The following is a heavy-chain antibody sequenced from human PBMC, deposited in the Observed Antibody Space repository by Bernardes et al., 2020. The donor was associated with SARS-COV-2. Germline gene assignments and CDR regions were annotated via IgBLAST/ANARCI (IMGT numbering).Heavy chain of an antibody. V-gene: IGHV3-23*01. J-gene: IGHJ4*02. CDR1: GFTFSSYA. Sequence: GGSLRLSCAASGFTFSSYAMSWVRQAPGKGLEWVSAISGSGGSTYYADSVKGRFSISRDNSKNTLYLQMNSLRAEDTAVYYCAKVINGHPKYYFDYWGQGTLVTVSS. CDR2: ISGSGGST. CDR3: AKVINGHPKYYFDY.